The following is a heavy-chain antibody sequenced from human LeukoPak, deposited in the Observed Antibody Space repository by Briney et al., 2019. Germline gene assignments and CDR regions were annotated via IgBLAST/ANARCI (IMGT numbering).Heavy chain of an antibody. J-gene: IGHJ4*02. Sequence: PPGASLRLSCAASGFTFSSYAMSWVRQAPGKGLEWVSSISVSGGSTYYADSVKGRFTISRDNSKNTLYLQMNSLRAEDTAVYYCAKSGSTFYDTAPVDYWGQGTLVTVSS. CDR2: ISVSGGST. D-gene: IGHD2/OR15-2a*01. V-gene: IGHV3-23*01. CDR3: AKSGSTFYDTAPVDY. CDR1: GFTFSSYA.